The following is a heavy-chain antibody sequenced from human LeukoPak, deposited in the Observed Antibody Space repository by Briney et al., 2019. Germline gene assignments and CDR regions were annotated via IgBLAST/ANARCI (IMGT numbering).Heavy chain of an antibody. D-gene: IGHD6-19*01. J-gene: IGHJ4*01. CDR3: ARIRHSSGWAFDY. Sequence: SETLSLTCGVYGASFSDYYWSWIRQPPGKGLEWIGEINHRGSTNYNPSLESRVTISVDTSKKQFSLKVNSVTVADAAVYYCARIRHSSGWAFDYWGHGTLVTVSS. CDR2: INHRGST. CDR1: GASFSDYY. V-gene: IGHV4-34*01.